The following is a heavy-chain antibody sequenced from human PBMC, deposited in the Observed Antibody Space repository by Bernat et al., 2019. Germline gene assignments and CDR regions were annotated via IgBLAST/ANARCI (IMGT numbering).Heavy chain of an antibody. D-gene: IGHD2-2*01. Sequence: QLQLQESGPGLVKPSETLSLTCTVSGGSISSSSYYWGWIRQPPGKGLEWIGSIYYSGSTYYYPSLKSRVTISVDTSKNQFSLKLSSMTAADTAVYYCAGHLPKGDAFDIWGQGTMVTVSS. J-gene: IGHJ3*02. V-gene: IGHV4-39*01. CDR2: IYYSGST. CDR1: GGSISSSSYY. CDR3: AGHLPKGDAFDI.